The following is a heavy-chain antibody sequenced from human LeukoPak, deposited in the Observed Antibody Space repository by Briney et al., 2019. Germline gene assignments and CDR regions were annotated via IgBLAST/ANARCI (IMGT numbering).Heavy chain of an antibody. J-gene: IGHJ4*02. CDR1: GGPFSGYY. D-gene: IGHD6-13*01. CDR2: INHSGST. Sequence: SDTLSLTCAVYGGPFSGYYRSWIRQPPGKGLEWIGEINHSGSTNYNPSLKSRVTISVDTSKNQFSLKLSSVTAADTAVYYCASGYSSSWYSPARFDYWGQGTLVTVSS. CDR3: ASGYSSSWYSPARFDY. V-gene: IGHV4-34*01.